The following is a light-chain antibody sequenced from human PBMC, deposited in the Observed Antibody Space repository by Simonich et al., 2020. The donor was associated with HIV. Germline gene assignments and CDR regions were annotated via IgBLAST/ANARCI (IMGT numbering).Light chain of an antibody. CDR2: DAS. CDR1: QRVSDSF. V-gene: IGKV3D-20*01. Sequence: EIVLTQSPGTLSLSPGESATLSCRASQRVSDSFLAWYQKKPGLAPRLLIYDASSRATGTPYRFSGSGSGTDFTLTISRLEPEDFAVYYCQQYNNWPTFGGGTKVEIK. CDR3: QQYNNWPT. J-gene: IGKJ4*01.